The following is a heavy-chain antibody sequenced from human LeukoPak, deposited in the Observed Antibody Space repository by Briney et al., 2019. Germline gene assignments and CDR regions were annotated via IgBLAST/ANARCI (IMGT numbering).Heavy chain of an antibody. V-gene: IGHV3-48*01. CDR2: ISSSSSTI. CDR1: GFTFSSYS. J-gene: IGHJ4*02. CDR3: AKSPTPWFPTVL. Sequence: PGGSLRLSCAASGFTFSSYSMNWVRQAPGKGLEWVSYISSSSSTIYYADSVKGRFTISRDNSKNTLYLQMNSLRAEDTAVYYCAKSPTPWFPTVLWGQGTLVTVSS. D-gene: IGHD3-22*01.